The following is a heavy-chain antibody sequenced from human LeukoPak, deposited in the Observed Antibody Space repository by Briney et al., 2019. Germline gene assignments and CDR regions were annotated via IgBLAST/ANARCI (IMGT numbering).Heavy chain of an antibody. CDR1: GFNFSCYS. D-gene: IGHD1-1*01. Sequence: GSLRLSCAASGFNFSCYSMNLVRPAPRKGLGGVSYISSSSSTIYYADSVKGRFTISRDNAKNSLYLQMNSLRAEDTAVYDCARDDNWNGINLDYWGQGTLVTVSS. V-gene: IGHV3-48*01. CDR3: ARDDNWNGINLDY. J-gene: IGHJ4*02. CDR2: ISSSSSTI.